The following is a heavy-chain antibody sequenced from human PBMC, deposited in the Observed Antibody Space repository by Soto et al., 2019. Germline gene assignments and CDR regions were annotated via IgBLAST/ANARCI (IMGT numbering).Heavy chain of an antibody. D-gene: IGHD3-22*01. V-gene: IGHV1-3*01. CDR3: PRVSDYYDSSGYLAY. Sequence: GASVKVSCKASGHTFTSYAMHRVRQAPGQRLEWMGWINAGNGNTNYSQKFQGRVTITRDPPASTAYMELSTLRSEDTPVYSCPRVSDYYDSSGYLAYWVQGALVAVSS. CDR2: INAGNGNT. J-gene: IGHJ4*01. CDR1: GHTFTSYA.